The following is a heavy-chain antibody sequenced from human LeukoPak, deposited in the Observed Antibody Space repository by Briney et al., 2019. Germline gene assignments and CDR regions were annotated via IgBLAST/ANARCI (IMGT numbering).Heavy chain of an antibody. CDR2: ISGSGGST. CDR3: AKAGAKGYCSNGVCPSAHYYYMDV. V-gene: IGHV3-23*01. D-gene: IGHD2-8*01. CDR1: GFTFSTYA. J-gene: IGHJ6*03. Sequence: PGGSLRLSCAASGFTFSTYAMSWVRQAPGRGLEWVSTISGSGGSTYYAASVKGRFTISRDNSKNTLDLQMNSLGAEDTAVYYCAKAGAKGYCSNGVCPSAHYYYMDVWGKGTTVIVS.